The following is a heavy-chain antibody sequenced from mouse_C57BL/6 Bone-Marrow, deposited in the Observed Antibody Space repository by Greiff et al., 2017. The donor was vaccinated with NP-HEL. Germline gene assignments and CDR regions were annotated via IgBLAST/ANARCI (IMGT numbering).Heavy chain of an antibody. CDR2: IDPEDGDT. V-gene: IGHV14-1*01. Sequence: VQLQQSGAELVRPGASVKLSCTASGFNIKDYYMHWVKQRPEQGLEWIGRIDPEDGDTEYAPKFQGKATMTADTSPNTAYLQLSSLTSEDTAVYYCTAVVGFDYWGQGTTLTVSS. CDR1: GFNIKDYY. D-gene: IGHD1-1*01. CDR3: TAVVGFDY. J-gene: IGHJ2*01.